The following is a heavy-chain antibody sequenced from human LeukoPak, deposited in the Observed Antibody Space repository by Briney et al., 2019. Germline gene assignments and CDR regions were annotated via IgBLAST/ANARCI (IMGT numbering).Heavy chain of an antibody. V-gene: IGHV3-53*01. CDR3: ARGVAVPIPYYFYGLDV. D-gene: IGHD2-15*01. J-gene: IGHJ6*02. CDR1: GFTVRTIY. CDR2: IYSGGDI. Sequence: GGSLRLSCAASGFTVRTIYMNWVRQAPGKGLEWVSVIYSGGDIYYADSVKGRFTISRDTSKNTLYLQMNSLRAEDTAVYYCARGVAVPIPYYFYGLDVWGQGTTVTVSS.